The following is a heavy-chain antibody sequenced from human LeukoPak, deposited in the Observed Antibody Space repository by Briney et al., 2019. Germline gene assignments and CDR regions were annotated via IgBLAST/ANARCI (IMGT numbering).Heavy chain of an antibody. J-gene: IGHJ4*02. CDR3: AKVTTARIAVAVVDY. D-gene: IGHD6-19*01. V-gene: IGHV3-9*01. CDR1: GCTFSDYA. Sequence: GGSLRLSCAASGCTFSDYAMHWLRQAPGKGLEWVSGISWNSGSIDYAAIERRRFIISEDNAKNSLYLQINSMTPETAALYCCAKVTTARIAVAVVDYWGQGTLVTVSS. CDR2: ISWNSGSI.